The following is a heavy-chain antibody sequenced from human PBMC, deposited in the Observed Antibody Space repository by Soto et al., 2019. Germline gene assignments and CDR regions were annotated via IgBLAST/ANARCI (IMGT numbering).Heavy chain of an antibody. Sequence: PGGSLRLSCAASGFTFSDYAMSWVRQAPGKGLQWVSGISSNGVSTYYADSVKGRFTISRDNSKNTLYLQMNSLRAEDTAVYYCATPDHYYYGSGSYYNPFDYWGQGTLVTVSS. CDR2: ISSNGVST. J-gene: IGHJ4*02. CDR3: ATPDHYYYGSGSYYNPFDY. D-gene: IGHD3-10*01. CDR1: GFTFSDYA. V-gene: IGHV3-23*01.